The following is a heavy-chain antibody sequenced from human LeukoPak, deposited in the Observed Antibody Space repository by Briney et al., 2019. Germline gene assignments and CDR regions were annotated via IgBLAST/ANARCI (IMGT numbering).Heavy chain of an antibody. CDR3: APDFGDSSGWYRF. CDR2: VYHTANN. Sequence: SETLSLTSLVSGDSLSSSYYWGRAPQPPRKGLEWIETVYHTANNYYNPSVKTRITLFIDTLTNQFSLKLRSVTAADTAMSYCAPDFGDSSGWYRFWGQGTLVAVSS. V-gene: IGHV4-38-2*01. CDR1: GDSLSSSYY. J-gene: IGHJ4*02. D-gene: IGHD6-19*01.